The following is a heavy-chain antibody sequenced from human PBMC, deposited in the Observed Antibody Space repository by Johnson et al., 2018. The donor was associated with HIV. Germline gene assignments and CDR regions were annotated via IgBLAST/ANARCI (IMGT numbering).Heavy chain of an antibody. Sequence: QVQLVESGGGLVKPGGSLRLSCAASGFTFSNAWMSWVRQAPGKGLEWVAVISKDGANNYHADSVKGRFTISRDNSKNTLYLQMNSLRAEDTAVYYCARAFRGYSYGLDIWGQGTRVTVSS. CDR2: ISKDGANN. CDR3: ARAFRGYSYGLDI. CDR1: GFTFSNAW. J-gene: IGHJ3*02. V-gene: IGHV3-30*14. D-gene: IGHD5-18*01.